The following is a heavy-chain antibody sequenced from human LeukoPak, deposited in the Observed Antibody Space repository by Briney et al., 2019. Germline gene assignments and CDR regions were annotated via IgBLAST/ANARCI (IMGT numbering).Heavy chain of an antibody. CDR3: ARRGSGWYVDY. CDR2: IYPGDSDS. Sequence: GESLKISCKGSGYSLASYWIGWVRQMPGKGLEWMGIIYPGDSDSKYSPSFQGQVTISADKSISTAYLQWNSLKASDTAMYYCARRGSGWYVDYWGQGTLVTVSS. J-gene: IGHJ4*02. CDR1: GYSLASYW. V-gene: IGHV5-51*01. D-gene: IGHD6-19*01.